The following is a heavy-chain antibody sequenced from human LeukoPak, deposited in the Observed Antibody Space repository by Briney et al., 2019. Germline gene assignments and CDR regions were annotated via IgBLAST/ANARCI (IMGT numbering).Heavy chain of an antibody. CDR2: ISAYNGNT. Sequence: ASVKVSCKASGYTFTSYGISCVRQAPGQGLEWMGWISAYNGNTNYAQKLQGRVTMTTDTSTSTAYMELKSLRSDDTAVYYCARDRGYCTNGVCYTLYYFDYWGQGTLVTVSS. V-gene: IGHV1-18*01. D-gene: IGHD2-8*01. J-gene: IGHJ4*02. CDR1: GYTFTSYG. CDR3: ARDRGYCTNGVCYTLYYFDY.